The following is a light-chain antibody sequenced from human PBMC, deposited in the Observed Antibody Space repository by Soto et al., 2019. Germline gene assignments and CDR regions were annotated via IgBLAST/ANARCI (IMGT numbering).Light chain of an antibody. V-gene: IGLV1-44*01. Sequence: QSVLTQAPSVSGIPGQSVTISCSGSDSNIGSNTVNWYQQLPGMAPKLLIYINYKRPSGVPDRFSASKSDTSASLAISGLQSEDEAHYYCAVWDDTLDAWVFGGGT. CDR2: INY. CDR1: DSNIGSNT. CDR3: AVWDDTLDAWV. J-gene: IGLJ3*02.